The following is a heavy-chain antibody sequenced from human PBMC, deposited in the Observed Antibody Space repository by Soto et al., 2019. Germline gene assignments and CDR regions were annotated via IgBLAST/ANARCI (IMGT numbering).Heavy chain of an antibody. V-gene: IGHV3-48*03. J-gene: IGHJ3*02. CDR1: GFTFSSYE. D-gene: IGHD6-13*01. CDR2: ISSSGSTI. Sequence: GGSLRLSCAASGFTFSSYEMNWVRQAPGKGLEWVSYISSSGSTIYYADSVKGRFTISRDNAKNSLYLQMNSLRAEDTAVYYCARDLSSSSGGAYDIWGQGTMVTVSS. CDR3: ARDLSSSSGGAYDI.